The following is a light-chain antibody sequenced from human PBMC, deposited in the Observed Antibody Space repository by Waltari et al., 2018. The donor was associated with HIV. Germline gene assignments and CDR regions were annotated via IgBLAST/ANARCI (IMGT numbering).Light chain of an antibody. V-gene: IGLV3-1*01. Sequence: SYELTQPPSVSVSPGQPATITCSGDKLGDRYVFWYQQKPGQSPVLVISQDIKRPSGIPERFSGSNSGNTATLTISGTQAMDEADYYCQAWDSSTAVFGTGTKVTVL. CDR3: QAWDSSTAV. J-gene: IGLJ1*01. CDR1: KLGDRY. CDR2: QDI.